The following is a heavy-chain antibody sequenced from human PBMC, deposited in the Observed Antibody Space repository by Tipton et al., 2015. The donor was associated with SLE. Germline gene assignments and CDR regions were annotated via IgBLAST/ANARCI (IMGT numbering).Heavy chain of an antibody. CDR2: ISYDGSNK. CDR1: GFTFRSYA. J-gene: IGHJ3*02. CDR3: AREGTNSGARDAFDI. V-gene: IGHV3-30*04. D-gene: IGHD2-21*01. Sequence: SLRLSCAASGFTFRSYAMHWVRQAPGKGLEWVAVISYDGSNKYYADSVKGRFTISRDNSKNTLYLQMNSLRAEDTAVYYCAREGTNSGARDAFDIWGPGKMVTVSP.